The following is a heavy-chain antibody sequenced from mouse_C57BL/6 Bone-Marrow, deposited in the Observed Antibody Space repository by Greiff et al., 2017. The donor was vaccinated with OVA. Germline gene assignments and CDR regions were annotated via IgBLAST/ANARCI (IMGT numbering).Heavy chain of an antibody. CDR2: INYDGSST. V-gene: IGHV5-16*01. D-gene: IGHD4-1*01. CDR1: GFTFSDYY. J-gene: IGHJ2*01. CDR3: ARGNWDGYYFDY. Sequence: EVQVVESEGGLVQPGSSMKLSCTASGFTFSDYYMAWVRQVPEKGLEWVANINYDGSSTYYLDSLKSRFIISRDNAKNILYLQMSSLKSEDTATYYCARGNWDGYYFDYWGQGTTLTVSS.